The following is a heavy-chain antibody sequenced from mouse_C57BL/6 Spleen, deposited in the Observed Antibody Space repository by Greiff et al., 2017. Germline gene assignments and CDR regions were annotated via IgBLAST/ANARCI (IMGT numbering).Heavy chain of an antibody. CDR2: IYPGDGDN. CDR1: GYAFSSYC. CDR3: ARLYGCGCIALGY. D-gene: IGHD1-1*01. J-gene: IGHJ4*01. V-gene: IGHV1-80*01. Sequence: QVQLQQSGAELVKPGASVKISCNASGYAFSSYCVNWVKQGPGKGLEWIGQIYPGDGDNNYNGKVKGKATLTADKTSSTAYMQLSNLTSEDSAFYFCARLYGCGCIALGYWGQGTSVTVSA.